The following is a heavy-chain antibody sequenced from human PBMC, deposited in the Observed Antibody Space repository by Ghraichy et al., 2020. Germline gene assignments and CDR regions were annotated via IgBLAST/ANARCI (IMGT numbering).Heavy chain of an antibody. V-gene: IGHV3-23*01. CDR2: ITGIGADT. J-gene: IGHJ4*02. CDR3: ARGTRPSCNGASCYPLDN. CDR1: GFSFSTYA. Sequence: GGSLTLSCAASGFSFSTYAMAWVRQAPGKGLEWVSCITGIGADTYSIDSVKGRFTISRDNSKNTLYLQMNSLRDEDTAVYYCARGTRPSCNGASCYPLDNWGQGTLVTVSS. D-gene: IGHD2-15*01.